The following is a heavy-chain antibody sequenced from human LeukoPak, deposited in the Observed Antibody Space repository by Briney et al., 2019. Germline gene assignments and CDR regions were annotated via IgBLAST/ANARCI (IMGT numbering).Heavy chain of an antibody. CDR3: ARDWTDCSSTSCYQFDP. CDR2: IYTSGST. V-gene: IGHV4-4*07. CDR1: GGSISSYY. J-gene: IGHJ5*02. D-gene: IGHD2-2*01. Sequence: SETLSLTCTVSGGSISSYYWSWIRQPAGKGLEWIGRIYTSGSTNYNPSLKSRVTMSVDTSKSQFSLKLSSVTAADTAVYYCARDWTDCSSTSCYQFDPWGQGTLVTVSS.